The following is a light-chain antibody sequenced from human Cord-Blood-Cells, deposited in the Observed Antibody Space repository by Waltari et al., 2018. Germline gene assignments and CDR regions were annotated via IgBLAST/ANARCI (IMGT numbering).Light chain of an antibody. CDR3: RGWQSGSVG. Sequence: SYELTQTPSVSVSPGQTASLHCCGAKLGAKYSCWYQQKPGQSPVLVIYQDSTRPSGIPARFADSNSATTATRTIGGTQAKDEADYDCRGWQSGSVGFGGGTKLTDL. V-gene: IGLV3-1*01. CDR1: KLGAKY. CDR2: QDS. J-gene: IGLJ2*01.